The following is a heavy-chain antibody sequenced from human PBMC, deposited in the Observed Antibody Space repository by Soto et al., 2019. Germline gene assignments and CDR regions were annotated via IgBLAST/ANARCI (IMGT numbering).Heavy chain of an antibody. CDR2: VSYDGSNQ. CDR3: ASSLSSSANFDY. Sequence: QVQLVESGGGVVQPGRSLRLSCAASGFTFSSYGVHWVRQAPGKGLEWVAVVSYDGSNQNYADSVKGRFTISRDNSKNTQYLQMNRLRAEDSAVYFCASSLSSSANFDYWGQGTLVTVSS. V-gene: IGHV3-30*03. D-gene: IGHD6-25*01. CDR1: GFTFSSYG. J-gene: IGHJ4*02.